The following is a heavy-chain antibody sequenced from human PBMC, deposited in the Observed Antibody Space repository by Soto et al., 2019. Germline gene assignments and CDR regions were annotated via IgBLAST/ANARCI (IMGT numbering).Heavy chain of an antibody. CDR2: LHSGGDT. J-gene: IGHJ6*04. Sequence: EVQLVESGGGLVQPGGSLRLSCAASGIPVSSNYMTWVRQAPGKGREWVSVLHSGGDTYYANSVKGRFTISRHDSTNTLFLQMNSLTAEDTAVYYCARDGPYYYAARMDVWGKETTVTVSS. CDR3: ARDGPYYYAARMDV. V-gene: IGHV3-53*04. CDR1: GIPVSSNY. D-gene: IGHD3-10*01.